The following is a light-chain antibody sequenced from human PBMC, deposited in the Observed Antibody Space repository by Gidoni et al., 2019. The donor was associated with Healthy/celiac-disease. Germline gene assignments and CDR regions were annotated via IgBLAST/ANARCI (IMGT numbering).Light chain of an antibody. Sequence: DIQITQSPSALSASVVDIVNITCRASQSMSCYIKWYQQKPEKATKLLIYAASSLQSGVPSRFSGSGSGTDFTLTISILQPEDFATYYCQHSYSTPYTFGQGTKLDIK. CDR3: QHSYSTPYT. V-gene: IGKV1-39*01. CDR1: QSMSCY. CDR2: AAS. J-gene: IGKJ2*01.